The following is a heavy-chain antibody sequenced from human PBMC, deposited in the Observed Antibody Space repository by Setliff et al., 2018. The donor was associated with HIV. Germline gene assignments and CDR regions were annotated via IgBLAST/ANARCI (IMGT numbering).Heavy chain of an antibody. J-gene: IGHJ3*02. Sequence: GESLTISCKGSGYSFTSYWIAWVRQTPGKGLEWMGIIYPGDADTRYSPSFQGQVTISADKSISTAYLQWSSLKASDTAMYYCARPMLGGGSGSYYDAFDIWGQGTMVTVSS. D-gene: IGHD3-10*01. CDR2: IYPGDADT. V-gene: IGHV5-51*01. CDR3: ARPMLGGGSGSYYDAFDI. CDR1: GYSFTSYW.